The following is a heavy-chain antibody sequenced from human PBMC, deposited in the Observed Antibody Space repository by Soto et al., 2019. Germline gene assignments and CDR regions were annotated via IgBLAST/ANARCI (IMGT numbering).Heavy chain of an antibody. CDR1: AFNFSTYS. J-gene: IGHJ4*02. Sequence: EVELVESGGGLVKPGGSLRPSCAASAFNFSTYSMNWVRQAPGKGLEWVSSISSRGSYIYYADSVRGRFTISRDNAKNSLYLQMDSLRGEDTAGYYCARGRRTSSQVRYLDYWGQGSLVTVS. V-gene: IGHV3-21*06. CDR2: ISSRGSYI. D-gene: IGHD2-2*01. CDR3: ARGRRTSSQVRYLDY.